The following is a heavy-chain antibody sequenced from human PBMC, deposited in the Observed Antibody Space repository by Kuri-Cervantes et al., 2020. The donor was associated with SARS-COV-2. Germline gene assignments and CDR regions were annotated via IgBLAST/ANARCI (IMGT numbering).Heavy chain of an antibody. J-gene: IGHJ3*02. CDR3: ARDTRLRFLEDDDAFDI. V-gene: IGHV3-21*01. CDR1: GSSFSSYG. CDR2: ISSSSSYI. Sequence: GESLKISCAASGSSFSSYGMSWVRQAPGKGLEWVSSISSSSSYIYYADSVKGRFTISRDNAKNSLYLQMNSLRAEDTAVYYCARDTRLRFLEDDDAFDIWGQGTMVTVSS. D-gene: IGHD3-3*01.